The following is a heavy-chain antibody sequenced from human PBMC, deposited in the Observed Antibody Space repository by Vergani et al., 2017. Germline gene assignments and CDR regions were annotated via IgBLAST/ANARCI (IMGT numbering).Heavy chain of an antibody. Sequence: EVQLVESGGGLVQPGGSLRLSCAASGFTFSSYWMSWVRQAPGKGREWVANIKQDGSEKYYVDSVKGRFTMSRDNAKNSLYLQMNSLRAEDTAVYYCARDQTTLPPYGDYFDYWGQGTLVTVSS. CDR2: IKQDGSEK. CDR1: GFTFSSYW. CDR3: ARDQTTLPPYGDYFDY. V-gene: IGHV3-7*03. J-gene: IGHJ4*02. D-gene: IGHD4-17*01.